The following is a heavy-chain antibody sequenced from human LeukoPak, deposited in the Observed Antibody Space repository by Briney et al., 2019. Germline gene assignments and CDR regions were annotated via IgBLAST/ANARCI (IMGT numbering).Heavy chain of an antibody. V-gene: IGHV1-2*06. CDR2: INPNSGVT. D-gene: IGHD7-27*01. CDR1: GYTFVGHY. J-gene: IGHJ6*01. Sequence: ASVTVSCTGSGYTFVGHYMHWVRQAPGQGLEWVGRINPNSGVTNHPQKFQGRVTMTRDTSISTIYMELSRLTSDDTAVYYCARDLGITGDLMDVWGQGTTVTVSS. CDR3: ARDLGITGDLMDV.